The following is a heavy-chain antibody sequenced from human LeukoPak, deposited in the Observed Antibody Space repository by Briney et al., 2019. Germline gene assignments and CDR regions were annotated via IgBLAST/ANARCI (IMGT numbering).Heavy chain of an antibody. CDR3: ARDHAVGDGYNYSV. D-gene: IGHD5-24*01. Sequence: ASVKVSCKASGGTFSSYAISWVRQAPGQGLEWMGGIIPIFGTANYAQKFQGRVTITADKSTSTAYMELSSLRSEDTAVYYCARDHAVGDGYNYSVWGQGTLVTVSS. V-gene: IGHV1-69*06. CDR2: IIPIFGTA. CDR1: GGTFSSYA. J-gene: IGHJ4*02.